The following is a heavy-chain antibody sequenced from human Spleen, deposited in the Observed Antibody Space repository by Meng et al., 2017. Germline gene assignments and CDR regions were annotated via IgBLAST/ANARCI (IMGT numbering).Heavy chain of an antibody. CDR3: ARGGWSLDY. Sequence: QVQLQESGPGLVKPSETLSLTCTVSGGPISSYYWSWIRQPPGKGLEWIGYIYYSGSNNYQPSLKGRVTISVDTSKNQFSLNLSSVTATDTAVYYCARGGWSLDYWGQGTLVTVSS. J-gene: IGHJ4*02. V-gene: IGHV4-59*08. D-gene: IGHD2-15*01. CDR1: GGPISSYY. CDR2: IYYSGSN.